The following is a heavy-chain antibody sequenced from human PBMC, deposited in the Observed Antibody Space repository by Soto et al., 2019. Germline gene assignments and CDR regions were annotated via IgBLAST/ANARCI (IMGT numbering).Heavy chain of an antibody. CDR3: AREPIDYDAFDI. J-gene: IGHJ3*02. CDR1: GCTFSSYA. D-gene: IGHD3-16*01. V-gene: IGHV1-69*06. Sequence: SVKVSCKASGCTFSSYAISWVRQAPGQGLEWMGGIIPIFGTANYAQKFQGRVTITADKSKRTAYMELRSLRSEDKAVYYCAREPIDYDAFDIWGQGTMVTVSS. CDR2: IIPIFGTA.